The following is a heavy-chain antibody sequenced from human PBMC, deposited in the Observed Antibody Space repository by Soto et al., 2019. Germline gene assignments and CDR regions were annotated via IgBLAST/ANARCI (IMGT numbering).Heavy chain of an antibody. V-gene: IGHV1-3*01. J-gene: IGHJ4*02. CDR1: GYTFTSYA. Sequence: QVPLVQSGAEVKKPGASVKVSCKASGYTFTSYAMHWVRQAPGQRLAWMGWINAGNGNTKYSQKFQGRVTITRDTSASTAYMELSSLRSEDTAVYYCARERPEIEYSSGWYADYWGQGTLVTVSS. CDR3: ARERPEIEYSSGWYADY. CDR2: INAGNGNT. D-gene: IGHD6-19*01.